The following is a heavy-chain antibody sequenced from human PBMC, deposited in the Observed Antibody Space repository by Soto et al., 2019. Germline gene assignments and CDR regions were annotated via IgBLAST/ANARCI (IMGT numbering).Heavy chain of an antibody. CDR1: GYTFTGYY. CDR2: INPSSGGT. CDR3: ARAFGETPYYYYMDV. V-gene: IGHV1-2*04. Sequence: ASVKVSCKASGYTFTGYYMHWVRQAPGQGLEWMGWINPSSGGTNYAQKFQGWVTMTRDTSISTAYMELSRLRSDDTAVYYCARAFGETPYYYYMDVWGKGTTVTVS. J-gene: IGHJ6*03. D-gene: IGHD3-10*01.